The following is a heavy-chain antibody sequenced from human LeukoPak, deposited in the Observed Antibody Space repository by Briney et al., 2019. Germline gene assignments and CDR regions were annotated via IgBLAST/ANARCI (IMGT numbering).Heavy chain of an antibody. CDR2: IYTSGST. CDR1: GGSLSSYS. D-gene: IGHD3-9*01. J-gene: IGHJ4*02. Sequence: SETLSFPCTVSGGSLSSYSWSWIRQPAGKGLEWIGRIYTSGSTSYNPSLTSRVSMSLDTSKKQISLKLSSVTAADTAVYYCARETLTFPDFWGQGTLVTVSS. CDR3: ARETLTFPDF. V-gene: IGHV4-4*07.